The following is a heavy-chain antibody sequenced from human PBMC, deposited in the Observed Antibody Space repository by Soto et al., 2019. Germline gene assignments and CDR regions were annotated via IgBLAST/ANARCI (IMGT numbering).Heavy chain of an antibody. CDR1: NGSINNYF. CDR3: ARYSSGWPGNGMDV. Sequence: PSETLSLTCTVSNGSINNYFWSWIRQSPGKGLEWLGYVYYTGSTSYNPSVKSRVTMSVDTSKKQFSLKLSSVTAADTAVYYCARYSSGWPGNGMDVWGQGTTVTVYS. CDR2: VYYTGST. D-gene: IGHD6-19*01. V-gene: IGHV4-59*01. J-gene: IGHJ6*02.